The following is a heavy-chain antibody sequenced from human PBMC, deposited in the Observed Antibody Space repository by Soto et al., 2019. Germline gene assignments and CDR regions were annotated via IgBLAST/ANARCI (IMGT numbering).Heavy chain of an antibody. CDR3: ARVGDGYDHFDY. V-gene: IGHV4-4*08. D-gene: IGHD2-21*02. J-gene: IGHJ4*02. CDR1: GGSIGRYY. CDR2: IYDSENT. Sequence: PSETLSLTCSVSGGSIGRYYWSWIRQSPGKGLEWIGFIYDSENTNYNPSLKSRVTISVDTSKNQFSLKLSSVTAADTAVYYCARVGDGYDHFDYWGQGTLVTVSS.